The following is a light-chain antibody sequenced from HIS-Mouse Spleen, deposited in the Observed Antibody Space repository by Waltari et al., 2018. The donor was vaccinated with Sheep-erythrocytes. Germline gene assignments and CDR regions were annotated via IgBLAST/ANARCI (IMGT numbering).Light chain of an antibody. J-gene: IGKJ2*01. CDR1: QGISSY. CDR2: AAS. V-gene: IGKV1-8*01. Sequence: AIRMTQSPSSLSASTGDRVTITCRASQGISSYLAWYQQKPGKAPKLLIYAASTLQSGVPSRFSGSGSWTDFTLTISCLQSEDFATSYCQQYYSYPYTFGQGTKLEIK. CDR3: QQYYSYPYT.